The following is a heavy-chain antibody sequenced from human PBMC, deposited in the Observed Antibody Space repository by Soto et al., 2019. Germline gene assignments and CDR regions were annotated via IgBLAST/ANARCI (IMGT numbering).Heavy chain of an antibody. CDR2: MYPGDSDT. Sequence: GESLKISCEGSGYTFSDYWIGWVRQMPGKGLEWMGIMYPGDSDTRYSPSLQGQVTISADKSISTAYLQWSSLKASDTATYYCARAPPGRNGYNRFDYWGQGTLVTVSS. D-gene: IGHD5-12*01. V-gene: IGHV5-51*01. CDR1: GYTFSDYW. J-gene: IGHJ4*02. CDR3: ARAPPGRNGYNRFDY.